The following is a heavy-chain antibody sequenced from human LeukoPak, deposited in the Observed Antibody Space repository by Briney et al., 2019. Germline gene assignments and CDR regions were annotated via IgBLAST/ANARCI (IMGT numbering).Heavy chain of an antibody. CDR2: INSDGSST. CDR1: GFTFSSYW. D-gene: IGHD1-26*01. CDR3: AREGGSYYFDTASSFDY. V-gene: IGHV3-74*01. J-gene: IGHJ4*02. Sequence: PVGSLRLSCAASGFTFSSYWMHWVRQAPGKGLVWVSRINSDGSSTSYADSVKGRFTISRDNAKNTLYLQMNSLRAEDTAVYYCAREGGSYYFDTASSFDYWGQGTLVTVSS.